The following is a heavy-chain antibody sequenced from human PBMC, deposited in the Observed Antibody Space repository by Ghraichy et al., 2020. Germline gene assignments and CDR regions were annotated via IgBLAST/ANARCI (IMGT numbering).Heavy chain of an antibody. D-gene: IGHD2-2*01. CDR3: ARSSSTSISGFDP. V-gene: IGHV4-59*12. J-gene: IGHJ5*02. Sequence: SQTLSLTCTVPGGSMGTFYWSWIRQMPGKGLEWMGYVSKTGSASHNPSLESRLTMSVETSKGQVSLNLSSVTAADTAVYYCARSSSTSISGFDPWGRGTLVTVSS. CDR2: VSKTGSA. CDR1: GGSMGTFY.